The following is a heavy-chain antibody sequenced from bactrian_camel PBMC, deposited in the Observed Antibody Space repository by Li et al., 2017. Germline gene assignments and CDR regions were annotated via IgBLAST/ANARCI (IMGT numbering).Heavy chain of an antibody. Sequence: VQLVESGGSVEAGGSLRLSCTTSGSGAAQASGCTGWFRQAPGKEREGVASIYAGGGSTLYADSVKGRFTISRDNAKNTLHLLMNSLKPEDSAMYYCAAATRDDCGLPIYDYKLRGQGTQVTVS. CDR2: IYAGGGST. D-gene: IGHD2*01. V-gene: IGHV3S1*01. J-gene: IGHJ4*01. CDR1: GSGAAQASGC.